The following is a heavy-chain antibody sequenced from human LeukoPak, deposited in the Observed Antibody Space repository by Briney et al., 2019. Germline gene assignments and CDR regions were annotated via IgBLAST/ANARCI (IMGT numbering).Heavy chain of an antibody. CDR2: IYYSGST. CDR1: GFTFSSYA. J-gene: IGHJ4*02. CDR3: ARELIAAAGTELDY. D-gene: IGHD6-13*01. Sequence: PGGSLRLSCAASGFTFSSYAMSWVRQPPGKGLEWIGSIYYSGSTYYNPSLKSRVTISVDTSKNQFSLKLSSVTAADTAVYYCARELIAAAGTELDYWGQRTLVTVSS. V-gene: IGHV4-39*07.